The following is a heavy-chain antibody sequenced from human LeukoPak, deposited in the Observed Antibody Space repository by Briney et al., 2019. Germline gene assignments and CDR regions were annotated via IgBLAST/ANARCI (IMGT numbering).Heavy chain of an antibody. CDR1: GGTFSSYA. CDR3: ARCIVGASRYYYYMDV. V-gene: IGHV1-69*05. J-gene: IGHJ6*03. D-gene: IGHD1-26*01. Sequence: ASVKVSCKASGGTFSSYAISWVRQAPGQGLEWMGGIIPIFGTANYAQKFQGRVTITTDESTSTAYMELGSLRSEDTAVYYCARCIVGASRYYYYMDVWGKGTTVTVSS. CDR2: IIPIFGTA.